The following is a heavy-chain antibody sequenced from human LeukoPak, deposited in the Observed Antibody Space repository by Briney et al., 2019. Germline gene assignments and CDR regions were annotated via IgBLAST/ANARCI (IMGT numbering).Heavy chain of an antibody. CDR1: GGSISSYY. V-gene: IGHV4-59*01. CDR2: IYYSGST. D-gene: IGHD3-22*01. Sequence: PSETLSLTCTVYGGSISSYYWSWIRQPPGKGLEWIGYIYYSGSTNYNPSLKSRVTISVDTSKNQFSLKLSSVTAADTAVYYCARVNYDSSLPPGWFDPWGQGTLVTVSS. CDR3: ARVNYDSSLPPGWFDP. J-gene: IGHJ5*02.